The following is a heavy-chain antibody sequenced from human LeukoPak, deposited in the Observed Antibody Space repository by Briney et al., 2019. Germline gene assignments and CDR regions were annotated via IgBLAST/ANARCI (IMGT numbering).Heavy chain of an antibody. J-gene: IGHJ4*02. CDR2: INQGGVEK. CDR3: ARISWYGSSWNWDY. V-gene: IGHV3-7*01. CDR1: GFTFSSYW. Sequence: PGGSLRLSCATSGFTFSSYWMTWVRQAPGKGLEWVANINQGGVEKFYVDSVKGRFTISRDNDKNSLYLQMNSLRDGDTAVYYCARISWYGSSWNWDYWGQGTLVTVSS. D-gene: IGHD6-13*01.